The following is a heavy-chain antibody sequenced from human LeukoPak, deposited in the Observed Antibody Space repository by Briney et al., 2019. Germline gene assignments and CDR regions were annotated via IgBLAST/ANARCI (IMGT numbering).Heavy chain of an antibody. D-gene: IGHD2-8*01. J-gene: IGHJ6*03. CDR3: AKDRCSNGIGCYYYYMDV. CDR2: IQSDGSNE. V-gene: IGHV3-30*02. Sequence: GGSLRLSCAASGFTFSSYGTHWVRQAPGKGLEWVAYIQSDGSNEQYADSVKGRFSISRDSSKNILYLQMNSLRAEDTAVYYCAKDRCSNGIGCYYYYMDVWGKGTTVTISS. CDR1: GFTFSSYG.